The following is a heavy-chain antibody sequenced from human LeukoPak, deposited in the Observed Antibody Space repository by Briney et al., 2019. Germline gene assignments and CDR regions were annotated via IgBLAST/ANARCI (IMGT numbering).Heavy chain of an antibody. CDR1: GFTFSSYA. V-gene: IGHV3-23*01. D-gene: IGHD6-19*01. CDR3: AKNRAVAGYFDY. Sequence: PGGSLRLSCAASGFTFSSYAMSWVRQAPGKGPEWVSAISGSGGSTYYADSVKGRFTISRDNSKNTLYLQMNSLRAEDTAVYYCAKNRAVAGYFDYWGQGTLVTVSS. CDR2: ISGSGGST. J-gene: IGHJ4*02.